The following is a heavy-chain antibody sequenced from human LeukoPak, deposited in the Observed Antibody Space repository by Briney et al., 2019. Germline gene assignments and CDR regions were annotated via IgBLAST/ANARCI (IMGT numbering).Heavy chain of an antibody. CDR2: INRDGRST. CDR1: GFTFSSHW. CDR3: VRDTSIAARAGWFDP. D-gene: IGHD6-6*01. V-gene: IGHV3-74*01. J-gene: IGHJ5*02. Sequence: GGSLRLSCAASGFTFSSHWMQWVRQDPGKGLVCVSRINRDGRSTTYADSVKGRFTVSRDNAKNTLYLQMNSLRVEDTAVYYCVRDTSIAARAGWFDPWGQGTLVIVSS.